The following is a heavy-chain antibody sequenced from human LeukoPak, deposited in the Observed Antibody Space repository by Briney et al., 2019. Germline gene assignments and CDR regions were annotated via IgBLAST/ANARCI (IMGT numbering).Heavy chain of an antibody. V-gene: IGHV3-49*04. Sequence: GGSLRLSCTASGFTFGDYAMSWVRQAPGKGLEWVGFIRSKAYGGTTEYAASVKGRFTISRDDSKSIAYLQMNSLKTEDTAVYYCTSLLRHFDRDYWGQGTLVTVSS. J-gene: IGHJ4*02. CDR3: TSLLRHFDRDY. CDR2: IRSKAYGGTT. D-gene: IGHD3-9*01. CDR1: GFTFGDYA.